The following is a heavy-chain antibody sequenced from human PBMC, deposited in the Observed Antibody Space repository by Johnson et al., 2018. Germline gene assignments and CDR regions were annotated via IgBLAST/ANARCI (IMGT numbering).Heavy chain of an antibody. J-gene: IGHJ6*03. D-gene: IGHD6-19*01. CDR1: GFTFSSYG. CDR3: TTEGVAVAGTYYYMDG. Sequence: VQLVQSGGGLVQPGGSLRLSCAASGFTFSSYGMHWVRQAPGKGLEWVGRIKSKTDGGTTDYAAPVKGRFTISRDDSKNTLYLQMNSLKTEDTAVYYCTTEGVAVAGTYYYMDGWGKGTTVTVSS. V-gene: IGHV3-15*07. CDR2: IKSKTDGGTT.